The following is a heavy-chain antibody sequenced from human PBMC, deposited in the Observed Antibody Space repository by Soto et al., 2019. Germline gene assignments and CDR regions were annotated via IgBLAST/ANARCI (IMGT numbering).Heavy chain of an antibody. CDR1: GDSVSSNGAC. CDR2: IYYRSKWFH. CDR3: ARVHCSAGTCLDGLDF. J-gene: IGHJ6*02. V-gene: IGHV6-1*01. D-gene: IGHD2-15*01. Sequence: SQNLSLTCVISGDSVSSNGACWNWIRQSPSRGLQWLGRIYYRSKWFHDYAASVESRMAINPDTSRNQFSLQLNYVTPEDTAVYYCARVHCSAGTCLDGLDFWGQGTTVTVSS.